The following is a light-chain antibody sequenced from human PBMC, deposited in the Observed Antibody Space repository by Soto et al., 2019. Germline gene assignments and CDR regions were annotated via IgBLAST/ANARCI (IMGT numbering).Light chain of an antibody. V-gene: IGKV3-15*01. CDR1: QSVSNN. CDR2: GAS. J-gene: IGKJ4*01. Sequence: EKVVTQSPATLSVSPGERATLSCRASQSVSNNLAWYQQKPGQAPRLLIYGASTRATGIPARFSGSGSGTEFTLTISSLQSEDFAVYYCQQYSNWPLTFGGGTKVEIK. CDR3: QQYSNWPLT.